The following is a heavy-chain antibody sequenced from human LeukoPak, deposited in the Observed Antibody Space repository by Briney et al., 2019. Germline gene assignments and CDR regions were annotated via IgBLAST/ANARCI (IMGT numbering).Heavy chain of an antibody. V-gene: IGHV3-48*03. CDR1: GFTFSGYE. CDR3: ARDFYVGSGSYYIGY. CDR2: ISSSGSKI. Sequence: PGGSLRLSCAASGFTFSGYEMNWVRQAPGKGLEWVSYISSSGSKIYYADSVKGRFTISRDNAKNSLDLQMNSLRAEDTAVYYCARDFYVGSGSYYIGYWGQGTLVTVSS. D-gene: IGHD3-10*01. J-gene: IGHJ4*02.